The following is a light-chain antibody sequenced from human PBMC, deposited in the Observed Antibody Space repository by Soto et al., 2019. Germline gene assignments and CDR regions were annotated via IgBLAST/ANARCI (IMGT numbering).Light chain of an antibody. J-gene: IGKJ2*01. CDR1: QSISNA. Sequence: DIQMTQSPSSLSASVGDRVTITCRARQSISNALNWYQRKPGKAPEFLIYSTSNLQSGVPSRFSGSGSGTDFNLTISSLQPEDFATYYCQQSYRTPYTFGQGTKLEIK. CDR2: STS. CDR3: QQSYRTPYT. V-gene: IGKV1-39*01.